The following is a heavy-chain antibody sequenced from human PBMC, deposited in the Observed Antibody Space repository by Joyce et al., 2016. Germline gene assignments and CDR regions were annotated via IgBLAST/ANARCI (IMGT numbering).Heavy chain of an antibody. CDR3: AREVTGYYPAY. D-gene: IGHD3-9*01. J-gene: IGHJ4*02. CDR2: ITCDGSYK. V-gene: IGHV3-30*01. Sequence: QVQLVESGGGVVQPGRSLRLSCAASGFTFSSYAMHWVRQAPGQGLEWVALITCDGSYKYYAYSVKGRFTISRDSSMDTLSLQMNSLRGDDTAVYYCAREVTGYYPAYWGQGTLVTVSS. CDR1: GFTFSSYA.